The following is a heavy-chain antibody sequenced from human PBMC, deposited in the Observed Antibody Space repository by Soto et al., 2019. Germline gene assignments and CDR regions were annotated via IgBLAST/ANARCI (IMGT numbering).Heavy chain of an antibody. CDR1: GVTLSGGVLN. CDR3: VQTTGWPGFDF. CDR2: IHYSGTS. Sequence: SVTLSLTCTVSGVTLSGGVLNWSWLRQYPGRGLQWIGFIHYSGTSYYNPSLKSRVAMSADTSRNQLSVNLTSMTAADTAIYYCVQTTGWPGFDFWGQGILVTVSS. J-gene: IGHJ4*02. D-gene: IGHD6-19*01. V-gene: IGHV4-31*03.